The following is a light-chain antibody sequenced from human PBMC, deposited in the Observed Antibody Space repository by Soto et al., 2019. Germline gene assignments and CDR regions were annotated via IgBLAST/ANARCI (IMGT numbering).Light chain of an antibody. CDR3: QQYNNWPLT. CDR2: GAS. CDR1: QSVSSS. J-gene: IGKJ4*01. V-gene: IGKV3D-15*01. Sequence: MLKQSPGTLSLSPGERATLSCRASQSVSSSFLAWYQQKPGQAPRLLIYGASGRATGIPDRFSGSGSGTEFTLTISSLQSEDFAVYYCQQYNNWPLTFGGGTKVDIK.